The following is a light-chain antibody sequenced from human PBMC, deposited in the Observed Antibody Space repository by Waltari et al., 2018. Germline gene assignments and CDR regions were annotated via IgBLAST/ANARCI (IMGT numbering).Light chain of an antibody. J-gene: IGLJ3*02. CDR1: SSHIGNHY. V-gene: IGLV1-51*01. CDR3: GTWDSTLSSWV. CDR2: ANN. Sequence: QSVLTQPPSLSATPGPKVTISCSGSSSHIGNHYVSWYQPLPGTAPKVFIYANNRRPSEIPDRFSGSKSGTSATLGITGLQIGDEADYYCGTWDSTLSSWVFGGGTRLTVL.